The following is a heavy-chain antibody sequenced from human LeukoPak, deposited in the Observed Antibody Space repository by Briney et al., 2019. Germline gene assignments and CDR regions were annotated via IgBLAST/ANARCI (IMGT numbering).Heavy chain of an antibody. CDR3: AREYSSSSGKALDY. CDR2: ISSSSSTI. CDR1: GSTFTSYA. J-gene: IGHJ4*02. D-gene: IGHD6-6*01. V-gene: IGHV3-48*02. Sequence: GGSLRLSCAASGSTFTSYAMSWVRQAPGEGLEWVSYISSSSSTIHYADSVKGRFTISRDNAKNSLHLQMNTLRDEDTAVYYCAREYSSSSGKALDYWGQGTLVTVSS.